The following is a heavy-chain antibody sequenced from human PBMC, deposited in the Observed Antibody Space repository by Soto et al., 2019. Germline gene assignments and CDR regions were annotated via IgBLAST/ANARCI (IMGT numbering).Heavy chain of an antibody. Sequence: SVKVSCKASGGTFSSYAISWVRQAPGQGLEWMGGIIPIFGTANYAQKFQGRVTITADESTSTAYMELSSLRSEDTAVYYCAGSAYDSSGYLAIDYWGQGTLVTVS. CDR3: AGSAYDSSGYLAIDY. D-gene: IGHD3-22*01. CDR2: IIPIFGTA. V-gene: IGHV1-69*13. CDR1: GGTFSSYA. J-gene: IGHJ4*02.